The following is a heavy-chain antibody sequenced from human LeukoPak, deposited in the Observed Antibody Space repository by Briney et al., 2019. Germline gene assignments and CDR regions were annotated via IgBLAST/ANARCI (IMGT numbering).Heavy chain of an antibody. CDR1: GGSFSGYY. V-gene: IGHV4-34*01. CDR2: INHSGST. CDR3: ARDVAGPYYYYGMDV. Sequence: SETLSLTCAVYGGSFSGYYWSWIRQPPGKGLEWIGEINHSGSTNYNPSLKSRVTISVDTSRNQFSLKLSSVTAADTAVYYCARDVAGPYYYYGMDVWGQGTTVTVSS. J-gene: IGHJ6*02. D-gene: IGHD6-19*01.